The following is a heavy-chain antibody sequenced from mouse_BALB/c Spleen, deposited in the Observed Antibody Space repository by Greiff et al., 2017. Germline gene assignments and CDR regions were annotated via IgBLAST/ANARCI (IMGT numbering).Heavy chain of an antibody. Sequence: EVKLMESGGGLVQPGGSLKLSCAASGFDFSRYWMSWVRQAPGKGLEWIGEINPDSSTINYTPSLKDKFIISRDNAKNTLYLQMSKVRSEDTALYYCARLDSGRASWFAYWGQGTLVTVSA. V-gene: IGHV4-1*02. CDR1: GFDFSRYW. D-gene: IGHD3-1*01. J-gene: IGHJ3*01. CDR3: ARLDSGRASWFAY. CDR2: INPDSSTI.